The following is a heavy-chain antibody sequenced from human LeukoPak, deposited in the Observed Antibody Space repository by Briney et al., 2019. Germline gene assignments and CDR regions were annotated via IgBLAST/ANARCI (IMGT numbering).Heavy chain of an antibody. J-gene: IGHJ4*02. V-gene: IGHV3-7*04. CDR3: ARDIPYGLSYFDY. Sequence: GGSLRLSCSASGFTFRSFWMTWVRQAPGHGLELVANIKEDGSDADYVDAVKGRFTISRDNAKDSLYLQMNSVRPEDTAVYYCARDIPYGLSYFDYWGQGTLVTVSS. CDR1: GFTFRSFW. D-gene: IGHD2-2*02. CDR2: IKEDGSDA.